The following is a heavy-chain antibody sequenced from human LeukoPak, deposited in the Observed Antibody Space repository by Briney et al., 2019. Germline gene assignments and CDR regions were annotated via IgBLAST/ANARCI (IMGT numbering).Heavy chain of an antibody. J-gene: IGHJ4*02. CDR3: ASERMGRYCSGGSCPRSFDY. CDR1: GGSISSGGYY. D-gene: IGHD2-15*01. Sequence: SETLSLTCTVSGGSISSGGYYWSWIRQHPGKGLEWIGDIYYSGSTYYNPSLKSRVTISVDTSKNQFSLKLSSVTAADTAVYYCASERMGRYCSGGSCPRSFDYWGQGTLVTVSS. CDR2: IYYSGST. V-gene: IGHV4-31*03.